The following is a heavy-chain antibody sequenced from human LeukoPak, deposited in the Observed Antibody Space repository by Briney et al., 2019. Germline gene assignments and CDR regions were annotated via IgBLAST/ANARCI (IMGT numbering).Heavy chain of an antibody. CDR1: GGSISSYY. Sequence: SETLSLTCTVSGGSISSYYWSWIRQPPGKGLEWIGYTYYSGSTNYNPSLKSRVTISVDTSKNQFSLKLSSVTAADTAVYYCARARDGPYYYYGIDVCGKGTTVTVSS. J-gene: IGHJ6*04. CDR2: TYYSGST. D-gene: IGHD5-24*01. V-gene: IGHV4-59*01. CDR3: ARARDGPYYYYGIDV.